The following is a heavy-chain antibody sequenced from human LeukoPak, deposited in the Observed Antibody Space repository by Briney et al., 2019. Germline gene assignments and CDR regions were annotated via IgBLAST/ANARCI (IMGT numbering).Heavy chain of an antibody. CDR1: GFTFSSYA. V-gene: IGHV3-23*01. Sequence: QPGGSLRLSCAASGFTFSSYAMSWVRQAPGKGLEWVSAISGSGGSTYYADSVKGRFTISRDNSKNTLYLQMNSLRAEDTAVYYCAKYGYYGFAESEYYFDYWGQGTLVTVSS. CDR3: AKYGYYGFAESEYYFDY. CDR2: ISGSGGST. J-gene: IGHJ4*02. D-gene: IGHD3-3*01.